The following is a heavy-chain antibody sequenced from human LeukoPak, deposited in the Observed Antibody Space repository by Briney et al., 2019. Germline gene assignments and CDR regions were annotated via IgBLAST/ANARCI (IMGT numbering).Heavy chain of an antibody. J-gene: IGHJ4*02. CDR1: GYSISSGYY. CDR3: ARDSALAQAVMFDH. Sequence: SETLSLTCTVSGYSISSGYYWGWIRQPPGKGLEWTGSIDHSGSTYYNPSLKSRITISVDTSKNQFSLKLSSVTAADTAVYYCARDSALAQAVMFDHWGQGTLVTVSS. D-gene: IGHD6-19*01. CDR2: IDHSGST. V-gene: IGHV4-38-2*02.